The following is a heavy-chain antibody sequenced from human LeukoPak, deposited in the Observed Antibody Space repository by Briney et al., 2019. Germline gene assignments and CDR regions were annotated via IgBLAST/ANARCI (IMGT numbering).Heavy chain of an antibody. Sequence: SETLSLTCTVSGGSISSSPYYWGWIRQPPGKGLEWIGSIYYSGTTHYNPSLKSRVTISVDTSKNQFSLKLSSVTAADTAVYYCAFSVAYYFDYWGQGTLVTVSS. V-gene: IGHV4-39*07. CDR2: IYYSGTT. CDR3: AFSVAYYFDY. D-gene: IGHD5-12*01. J-gene: IGHJ4*02. CDR1: GGSISSSPYY.